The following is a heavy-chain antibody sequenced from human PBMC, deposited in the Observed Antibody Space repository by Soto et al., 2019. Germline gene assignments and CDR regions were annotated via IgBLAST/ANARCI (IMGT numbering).Heavy chain of an antibody. CDR3: ARQTVLYYYYYGMDV. D-gene: IGHD1-1*01. J-gene: IGHJ6*02. CDR1: GGSISSSSYY. CDR2: IYYSGST. Sequence: PSETLSLTCTVSGGSISSSSYYWGWIRQPPGKGLEWIGSIYYSGSTYYNPSLKSRVTISVDTSKNQFSLKLSSVTAADTAVYYCARQTVLYYYYYGMDVWGQGTTVTVS. V-gene: IGHV4-39*01.